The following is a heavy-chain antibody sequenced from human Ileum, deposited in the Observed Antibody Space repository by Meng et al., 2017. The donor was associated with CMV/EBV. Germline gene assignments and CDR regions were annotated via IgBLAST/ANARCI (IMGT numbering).Heavy chain of an antibody. CDR3: ATLGGSDLGTRDH. CDR2: NRSKAYRHAT. J-gene: IGHJ4*02. D-gene: IGHD1/OR15-1a*01. Sequence: RWLRQAPGKGVGWVGRNRSKAYRHATEYAASVEGRFTISRDDSKNTVYLEMNNLKTDDTAVYYCATLGGSDLGTRDHWGQGTLVTVSS. V-gene: IGHV3-73*01.